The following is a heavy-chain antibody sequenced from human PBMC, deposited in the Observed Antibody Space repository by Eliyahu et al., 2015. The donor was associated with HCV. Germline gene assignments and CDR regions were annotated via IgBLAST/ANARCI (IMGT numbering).Heavy chain of an antibody. J-gene: IGHJ6*03. V-gene: IGHV4-34*01. CDR2: INHSGST. Sequence: QVQLQQWGAGLLKPSETLSLTCAVYGGSFSGYYWSWTRQLPGKGLEWIGEINHSGSTNYNPSLKSRVTISVDTSKNQFSLKLSSVTAADTAVYYCARAAKGSPTPRLKGHYYYYMDVWGKGTTVTVSS. CDR3: ARAAKGSPTPRLKGHYYYYMDV. CDR1: GGSFSGYY.